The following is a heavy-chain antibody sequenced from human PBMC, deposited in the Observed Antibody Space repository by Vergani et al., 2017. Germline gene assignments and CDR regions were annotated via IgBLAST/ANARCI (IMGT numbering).Heavy chain of an antibody. D-gene: IGHD2-15*01. V-gene: IGHV3-23*01. CDR3: AKTPHCSGGSCYYYYYYMDV. Sequence: EVQLLESGGGLVQPGGSLRLSCAASGFTFSSYAMSWVRQAPGKGLEWVSAISGSGGSTYYADSVKGRFTISRDNSKNTLYLQMNSLRAADTAVYYCAKTPHCSGGSCYYYYYYMDVWGKGTTVTVSS. J-gene: IGHJ6*03. CDR2: ISGSGGST. CDR1: GFTFSSYA.